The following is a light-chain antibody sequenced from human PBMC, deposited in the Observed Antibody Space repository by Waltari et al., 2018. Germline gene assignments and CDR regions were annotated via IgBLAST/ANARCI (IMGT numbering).Light chain of an antibody. CDR3: ISYTPSDTYV. J-gene: IGLJ1*01. CDR1: SSDVGRYNR. V-gene: IGLV2-18*02. Sequence: QSALTQPPSVSGSPGQSVTLSRAGTSSDVGRYNRVSWYQQSPGTAPKVIIYDVTNRPTGVPDRFSASKSGNTASLTISGLQSEDEADYYCISYTPSDTYVFGTGTKVAVL. CDR2: DVT.